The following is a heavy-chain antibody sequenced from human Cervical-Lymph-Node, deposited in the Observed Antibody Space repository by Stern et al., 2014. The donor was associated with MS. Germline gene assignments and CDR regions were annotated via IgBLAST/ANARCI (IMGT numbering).Heavy chain of an antibody. CDR3: ARHQPAATFAMDV. CDR2: IFPADSDS. D-gene: IGHD2-2*01. J-gene: IGHJ6*02. V-gene: IGHV5-51*01. CDR1: GYNFGDYW. Sequence: VQLVQSGAEVKKPGESLKISCKGSGYNFGDYWIGWVRQKPGTGLEWMGTIFPADSDSRYRPSFEGQVTISADESISTAFLQSSSLKASDTGIYYCARHQPAATFAMDVWGQGTTVIVSS.